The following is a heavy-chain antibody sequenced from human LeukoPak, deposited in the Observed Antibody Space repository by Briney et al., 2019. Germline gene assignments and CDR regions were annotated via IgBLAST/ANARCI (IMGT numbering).Heavy chain of an antibody. CDR3: ARALCSSTSCYVPPSSFTYYFDY. Sequence: ASVKVSCKASGYTFTSYYMHWVRQAPGQGLEWMGIINPSGGSTSYAQKFQGGVTMTRDTSTSTVYMELSSLRSEDTAVYYCARALCSSTSCYVPPSSFTYYFDYWGQGTLVTVSS. CDR1: GYTFTSYY. D-gene: IGHD2-2*01. V-gene: IGHV1-46*01. J-gene: IGHJ4*02. CDR2: INPSGGST.